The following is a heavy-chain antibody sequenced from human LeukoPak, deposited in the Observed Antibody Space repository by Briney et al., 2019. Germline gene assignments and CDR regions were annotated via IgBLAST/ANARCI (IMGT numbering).Heavy chain of an antibody. CDR1: GGSISSSSYY. CDR2: IYYSGST. V-gene: IGHV4-61*05. D-gene: IGHD5-12*01. J-gene: IGHJ4*02. Sequence: KPSETLSLTCTVSGGSISSSSYYWGWIRQPPGKGLEWIGYIYYSGSTNYNPSLKSRVTISVDTSKNQFSLKLSSVTAADTAVYYCASGYDYGLLDYWGQGTLVTVSS. CDR3: ASGYDYGLLDY.